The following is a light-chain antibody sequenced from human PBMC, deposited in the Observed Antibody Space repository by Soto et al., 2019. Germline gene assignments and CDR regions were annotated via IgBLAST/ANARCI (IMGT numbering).Light chain of an antibody. CDR2: GAS. J-gene: IGKJ3*01. V-gene: IGKV1-39*01. CDR1: QSISSY. Sequence: DIQMTQSPSSLSASVGDRVTITCRASQSISSYLNWYQQKPGKAPQLLIYGASTLQSGVPSRFSGSGSGTDFTLTISSLQPEDFATYYCQQSDSAIRTFGPGTKVDIK. CDR3: QQSDSAIRT.